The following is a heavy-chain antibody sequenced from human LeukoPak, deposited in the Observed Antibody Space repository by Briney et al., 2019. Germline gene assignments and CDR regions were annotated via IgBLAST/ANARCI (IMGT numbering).Heavy chain of an antibody. J-gene: IGHJ4*02. CDR2: ISAYNGNT. Sequence: ASVKVPCKASGGTFSSYAISWVRQAPGQGLEWMGWISAYNGNTNYAQKLQGRVTMTTDTSTSTAYMELRSLRSDDTAVYYCARVQVGAQYFDYWGQGTLVTVSS. CDR1: GGTFSSYA. V-gene: IGHV1-18*01. CDR3: ARVQVGAQYFDY. D-gene: IGHD1-26*01.